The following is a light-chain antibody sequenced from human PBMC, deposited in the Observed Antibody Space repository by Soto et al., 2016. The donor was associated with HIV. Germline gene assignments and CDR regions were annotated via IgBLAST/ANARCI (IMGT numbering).Light chain of an antibody. CDR1: KLGDKY. CDR3: QAWDTNTGV. J-gene: IGLJ2*01. V-gene: IGLV3-1*01. Sequence: SYELTQPPSVSVSPGQTATITCSGDKLGDKYVCWYQQKPGQSPALLIYQDTIRPSGIPERFSGSISGNTATLTISGTQAMDEAGYYCQAWDTNTGVFGGGTELTVL. CDR2: QDT.